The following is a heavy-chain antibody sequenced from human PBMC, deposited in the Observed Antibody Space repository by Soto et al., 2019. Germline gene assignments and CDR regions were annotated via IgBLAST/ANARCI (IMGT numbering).Heavy chain of an antibody. V-gene: IGHV1-18*04. Sequence: ASVKVSCKASGYTFTGYGISWVRQAPGQGLEWMGWISAYNGNTNYAQKLQGRVTMTTDTSTSTAYMELRSLRSDDTAVYYCAREGYCSSTSCYIAIYYYGMDVWGQGTTVTVSS. CDR1: GYTFTGYG. J-gene: IGHJ6*02. CDR2: ISAYNGNT. D-gene: IGHD2-2*02. CDR3: AREGYCSSTSCYIAIYYYGMDV.